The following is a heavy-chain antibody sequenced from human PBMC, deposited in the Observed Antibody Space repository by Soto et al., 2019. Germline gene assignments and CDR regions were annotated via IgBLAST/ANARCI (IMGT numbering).Heavy chain of an antibody. V-gene: IGHV4-59*01. CDR1: GGSLNSDY. D-gene: IGHD3-22*01. CDR3: ARFSPPRKSYDSNPGWFDP. J-gene: IGHJ5*02. CDR2: VSSTGST. Sequence: SETLSLTCTVSGGSLNSDYWTWIRQSPGKGLEWIGYVSSTGSTNYNPSLKSRLTMSLDTSTNEVSLSLTSVTAADAAVYFCARFSPPRKSYDSNPGWFDPWGQGIMVTVSS.